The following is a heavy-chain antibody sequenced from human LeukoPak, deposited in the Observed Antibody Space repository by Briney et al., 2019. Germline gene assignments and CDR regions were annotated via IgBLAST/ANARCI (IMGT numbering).Heavy chain of an antibody. CDR2: IIPILGIA. CDR3: ARVVWNRGADYGMDV. J-gene: IGHJ6*02. CDR1: GYTFTSYY. D-gene: IGHD1-1*01. V-gene: IGHV1-69*04. Sequence: EASVKVSCKASGYTFTSYYMHWVRQAPGQGLEWMGRIIPILGIANYAQKFQGRVTITADKSTSTAYMELSSLRSEDTAVYYCARVVWNRGADYGMDVWGQGTTVTVSS.